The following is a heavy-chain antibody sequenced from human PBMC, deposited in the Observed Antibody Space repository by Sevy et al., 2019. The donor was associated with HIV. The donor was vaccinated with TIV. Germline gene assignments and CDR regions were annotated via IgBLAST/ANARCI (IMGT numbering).Heavy chain of an antibody. CDR3: ARVLTMVRGASFDY. CDR1: GYSISSGYY. V-gene: IGHV4-38-2*02. Sequence: SETLSLTCTVSGYSISSGYYWGWIRQPPGKGLEWFGSIYHSGSTYYNPSLKSRVTISVDTSKNQFSLKLSSVTAADTAVYYCARVLTMVRGASFDYWGQGTLVTVSS. J-gene: IGHJ4*02. D-gene: IGHD3-10*01. CDR2: IYHSGST.